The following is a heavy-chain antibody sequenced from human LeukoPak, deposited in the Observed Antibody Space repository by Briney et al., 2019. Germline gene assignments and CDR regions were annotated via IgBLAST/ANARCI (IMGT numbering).Heavy chain of an antibody. CDR3: ARGPRAAADDY. CDR1: GYTFINYA. V-gene: IGHV1-3*01. J-gene: IGHJ4*02. Sequence: GASVKVSCKASGYTFINYAINWGRQAPGQRPEWVGWINAVNGNTKYSQKFQGRVTITRDTSASTAYMELTSLTSADTAVYYGARGPRAAADDYWGQGTLVTVSS. D-gene: IGHD6-13*01. CDR2: INAVNGNT.